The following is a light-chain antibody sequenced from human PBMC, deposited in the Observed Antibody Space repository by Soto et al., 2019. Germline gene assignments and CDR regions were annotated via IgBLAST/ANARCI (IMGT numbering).Light chain of an antibody. CDR2: NNN. CDR1: SANIGSNT. V-gene: IGLV1-44*01. J-gene: IGLJ1*01. CDR3: AAWDDSLNGLV. Sequence: QSVLPQPPSASGTPGQRVTSSCSGSSANIGSNTVNWYQQLPGTAPKLLIYNNNQRPSGVPDRFSGSKSGTSASLAISGLQSEDEAYYYCAAWDDSLNGLVFGTGTKLTVL.